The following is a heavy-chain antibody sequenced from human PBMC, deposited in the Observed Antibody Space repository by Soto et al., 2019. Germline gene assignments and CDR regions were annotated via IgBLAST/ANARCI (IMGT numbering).Heavy chain of an antibody. J-gene: IGHJ4*02. D-gene: IGHD2-2*01. CDR1: GFTFSSYA. Sequence: EVQLLESGGGLVQPGGSLRLSCAASGFTFSSYAMSWVRQAPGKGLEWVSAISGSGGSTYYADSVKGRFTISRDNCHNTLYLQMNSLRAEDTDVYYCAKDSGSIVVVPAAQFEYGGQGTLVTVSS. V-gene: IGHV3-23*01. CDR3: AKDSGSIVVVPAAQFEY. CDR2: ISGSGGST.